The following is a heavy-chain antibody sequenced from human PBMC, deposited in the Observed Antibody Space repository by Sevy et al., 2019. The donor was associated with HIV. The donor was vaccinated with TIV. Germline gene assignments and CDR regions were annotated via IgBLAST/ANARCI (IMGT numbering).Heavy chain of an antibody. D-gene: IGHD3-10*01. V-gene: IGHV1-8*01. Sequence: ASVKVSCKASGYTFTRYEINWVRQATGQGLEWMGWMYPNSGDTGSVQKFQGRVTMTRNTSISTAYMELRSLRSDDTAVYYCARAIGTTVVTPVDYWGQGTLVTVSS. CDR3: ARAIGTTVVTPVDY. CDR2: MYPNSGDT. J-gene: IGHJ4*02. CDR1: GYTFTRYE.